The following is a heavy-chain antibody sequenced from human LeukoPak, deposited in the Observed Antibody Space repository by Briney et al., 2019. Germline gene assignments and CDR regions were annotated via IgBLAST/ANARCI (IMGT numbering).Heavy chain of an antibody. J-gene: IGHJ5*02. D-gene: IGHD4-17*01. CDR3: ARDLTGLRRFDP. Sequence: GASVKVSCKASGYTFTDYSIHWVRQAPGQGLECMGRINPNSGGTNYAQKFQGRVTMTRDTSISTHYMELSRLRSDDTAVYYCARDLTGLRRFDPWGQGTLVTVSS. CDR2: INPNSGGT. V-gene: IGHV1-2*06. CDR1: GYTFTDYS.